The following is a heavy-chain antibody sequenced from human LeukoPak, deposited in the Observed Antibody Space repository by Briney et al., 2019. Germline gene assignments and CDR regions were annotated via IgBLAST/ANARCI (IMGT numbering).Heavy chain of an antibody. CDR3: ARLYGSGNYPFGY. J-gene: IGHJ4*02. CDR1: GYSISSGYY. D-gene: IGHD3-10*01. CDR2: IYHSGST. V-gene: IGHV4-38-2*02. Sequence: SETLSLTCTVSGYSISSGYYWGWIRQPPGKGLEWIGSIYHSGSTYYNPSLKSRVTISVDTSKNQFSLKLSSVTAADTAVYYCARLYGSGNYPFGYWGQGTLVTVSS.